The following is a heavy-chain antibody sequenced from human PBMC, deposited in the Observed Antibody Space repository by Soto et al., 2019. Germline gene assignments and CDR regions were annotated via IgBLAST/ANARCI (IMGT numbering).Heavy chain of an antibody. V-gene: IGHV3-48*02. CDR1: GFTFSSYS. D-gene: IGHD6-19*01. Sequence: PGGSLRLSCAASGFTFSSYSMNWVRQAPGKGLEWVPYISSSSSTIYYADSVKGRFTISRDNAKNSLYLQMNSLRDEDTAVYYCARGSGYSSGWYYFDYWGPGTLVTVSS. CDR3: ARGSGYSSGWYYFDY. J-gene: IGHJ4*02. CDR2: ISSSSSTI.